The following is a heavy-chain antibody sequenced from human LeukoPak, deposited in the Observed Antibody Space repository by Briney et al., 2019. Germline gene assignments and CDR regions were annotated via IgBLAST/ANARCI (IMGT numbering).Heavy chain of an antibody. CDR1: GGSISTTNW. CDR2: ISLSGLT. D-gene: IGHD2-8*01. J-gene: IGHJ4*02. V-gene: IGHV4-4*02. Sequence: SGTLSLTCGASGGSISTTNWWSWVRQPPGQGLEWTGEISLSGLTNYSPSLNSRVTMSLDKPKNQLSLNLSSVTAADTAVYYCSRENGAFSPFGFWGQGTLVTVPS. CDR3: SRENGAFSPFGF.